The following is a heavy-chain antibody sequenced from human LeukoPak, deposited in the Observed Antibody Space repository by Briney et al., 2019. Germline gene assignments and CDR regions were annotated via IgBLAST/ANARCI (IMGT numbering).Heavy chain of an antibody. Sequence: TGGSLRLSCAASGFSFDDLGMTWVRQVPGKGPEWVAGINWNGASTGYADSVRGRFTISRDNAKNSLYLQMNSLRAEDTALYYCARAVCPTIKFCDSSYFMDVWGKGTTVNVS. CDR2: INWNGAST. J-gene: IGHJ6*03. V-gene: IGHV3-20*04. CDR1: GFSFDDLG. CDR3: ARAVCPTIKFCDSSYFMDV. D-gene: IGHD6-6*01.